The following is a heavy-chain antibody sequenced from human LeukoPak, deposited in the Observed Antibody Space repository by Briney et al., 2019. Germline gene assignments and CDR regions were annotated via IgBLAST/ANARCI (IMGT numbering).Heavy chain of an antibody. V-gene: IGHV3-23*01. CDR3: ARGEGSSGPSQYFQH. Sequence: PGGSLRLSCAASGFTFSSYAMSWVRQAPGKGLEWVSAISGSGGSTYYADSVKGRFTISRDNSKNTLYLQMNSLRAEDTAVYYCARGEGSSGPSQYFQHWGQGTLVTVSS. CDR1: GFTFSSYA. CDR2: ISGSGGST. J-gene: IGHJ1*01. D-gene: IGHD3-22*01.